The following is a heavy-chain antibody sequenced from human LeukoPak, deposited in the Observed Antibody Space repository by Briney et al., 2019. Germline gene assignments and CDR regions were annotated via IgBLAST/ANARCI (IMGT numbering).Heavy chain of an antibody. Sequence: GGSLRLSCAASGFTFSNYWMHWVRQAPGKGLVWVSRINSDGSSRNYADSVKGRFTISRDNAKNALYLQMSSLRAEDTAVYYCASASSHRIAAGGDYWGQGTLVTVSS. J-gene: IGHJ4*02. V-gene: IGHV3-74*01. D-gene: IGHD6-13*01. CDR2: INSDGSSR. CDR3: ASASSHRIAAGGDY. CDR1: GFTFSNYW.